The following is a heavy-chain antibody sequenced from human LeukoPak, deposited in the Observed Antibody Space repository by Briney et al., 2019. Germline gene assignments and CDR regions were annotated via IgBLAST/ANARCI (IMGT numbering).Heavy chain of an antibody. CDR3: AKAATVTSLDWYFDL. Sequence: PGRSLRLSCAASGFFISTYGTHWVRQAPGKGLEWVAVISYDGINKYYADSVKGRFTISSENSKTTLYLQMNSLRAEDTAVYYCAKAATVTSLDWYFDLWGRGTLVTVSS. J-gene: IGHJ2*01. CDR1: GFFISTYG. CDR2: ISYDGINK. D-gene: IGHD4-17*01. V-gene: IGHV3-30*18.